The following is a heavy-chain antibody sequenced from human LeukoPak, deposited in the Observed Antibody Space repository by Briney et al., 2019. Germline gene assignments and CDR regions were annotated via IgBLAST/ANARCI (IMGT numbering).Heavy chain of an antibody. CDR1: GYTFSGHW. CDR3: TRDRSRAEDD. CDR2: INQGGSDK. Sequence: GGSLRLSCAASGYTFSGHWMSWVRQAPGRGLEWVANINQGGSDKYYVDSVKGRFTISRDNANNLLYLQMNSLRGEDTAVYYCTRDRSRAEDDWGQGTLVTVSS. J-gene: IGHJ4*02. D-gene: IGHD1-14*01. V-gene: IGHV3-7*01.